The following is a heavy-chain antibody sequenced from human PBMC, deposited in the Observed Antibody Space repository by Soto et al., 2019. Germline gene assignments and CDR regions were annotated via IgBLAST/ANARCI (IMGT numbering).Heavy chain of an antibody. CDR2: ISGSGGST. J-gene: IGHJ4*02. CDR1: GFTFSSYA. Sequence: EVQVLESGGGLVQPGGSLRLSCAASGFTFSSYAMSWVRQAPGKGLEWVSGISGSGGSTYYADSVKGRFTISRDNSKNTLYLQMNSLRAEDTAVYYCAKNYYGSGSYHNPVDYWGQGTLVTVSS. D-gene: IGHD3-10*01. CDR3: AKNYYGSGSYHNPVDY. V-gene: IGHV3-23*01.